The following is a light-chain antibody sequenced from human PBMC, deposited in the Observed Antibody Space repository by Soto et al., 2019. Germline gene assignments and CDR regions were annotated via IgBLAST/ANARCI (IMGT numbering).Light chain of an antibody. CDR1: SSDVGGYSY. J-gene: IGLJ1*01. CDR3: SSYTSSSLYV. CDR2: DVS. Sequence: QSVLTQPASVSGSPGQSITISCTGTSSDVGGYSYVSWYQQLPGKAPKLMIYDVSDRPSGVSNRFSGSKSGNTASLTISGLQAEDEAHYYCSSYTSSSLYVFGTGTKVTVL. V-gene: IGLV2-14*01.